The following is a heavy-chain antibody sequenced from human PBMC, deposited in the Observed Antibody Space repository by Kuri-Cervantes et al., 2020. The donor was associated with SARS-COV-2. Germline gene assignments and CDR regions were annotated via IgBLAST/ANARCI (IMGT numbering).Heavy chain of an antibody. V-gene: IGHV5-51*01. Sequence: GGSLRLSCKGSGYSFTSYWIGWVRQMPGKGLEWMGIIYPGDSDARYSPSFQGQVTSSADKSISTAYLQWSSLKASDTAMYYCASGSGWYPEYFQHWGQGTLVTVSS. CDR3: ASGSGWYPEYFQH. CDR2: IYPGDSDA. D-gene: IGHD6-19*01. CDR1: GYSFTSYW. J-gene: IGHJ1*01.